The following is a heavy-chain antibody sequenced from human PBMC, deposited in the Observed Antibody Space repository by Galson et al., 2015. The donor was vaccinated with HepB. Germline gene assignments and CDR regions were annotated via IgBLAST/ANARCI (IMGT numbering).Heavy chain of an antibody. Sequence: SLRLSCAASGFAFSDFNMNWVRQAPGKGLEWVSHISGSSSTIFYADSVRGRFTISRDNANNSLYLQMNSLRAEDTAVYYCARGQSTSLDYWGQGTLVSVSS. V-gene: IGHV3-48*01. D-gene: IGHD2-2*01. CDR2: ISGSSSTI. CDR1: GFAFSDFN. CDR3: ARGQSTSLDY. J-gene: IGHJ4*02.